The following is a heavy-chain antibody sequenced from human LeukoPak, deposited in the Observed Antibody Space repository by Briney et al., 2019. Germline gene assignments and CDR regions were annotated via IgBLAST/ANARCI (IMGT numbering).Heavy chain of an antibody. CDR3: ASALLWFGAYYFDY. J-gene: IGHJ4*02. CDR2: IYPGDSDT. V-gene: IGHV5-51*01. CDR1: GYSFTSYW. D-gene: IGHD3-10*01. Sequence: GESLKIPCKGSGYSFTSYWIVWVLQMPAKGLEWMGVIYPGDSDTRYSSSFQDQVTISADKSISTAYLQWSSLKASDTAMYYCASALLWFGAYYFDYWGQGTLVTVSS.